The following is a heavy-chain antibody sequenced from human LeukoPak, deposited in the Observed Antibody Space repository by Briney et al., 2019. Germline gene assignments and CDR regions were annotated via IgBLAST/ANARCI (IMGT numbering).Heavy chain of an antibody. Sequence: SQTLSLTCAVSGGSISSGGYYWSWIRQPPGKGLEWIGYIYYSGSTNYNPSLKSRVTISVDTSKNQFSLKLSSVTAADTAVYYCARHGLVRGVIGDETDNWFDPWGQGTLVTVSS. V-gene: IGHV4-61*08. J-gene: IGHJ5*02. CDR2: IYYSGST. CDR3: ARHGLVRGVIGDETDNWFDP. D-gene: IGHD3-10*01. CDR1: GGSISSGGYY.